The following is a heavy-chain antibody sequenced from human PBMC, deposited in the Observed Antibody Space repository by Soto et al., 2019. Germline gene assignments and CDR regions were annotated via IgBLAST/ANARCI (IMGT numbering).Heavy chain of an antibody. Sequence: PGGSLRLSCAASGFTFSSYAMSWVRQAPGKGLEWVSLISGSGGGTYYADSVKGRFTISRDNAKNTLYLQMNSLRAEDTAVYYCAGLNYDFWSGYYTFDYWGQGTLVTVSS. V-gene: IGHV3-23*01. D-gene: IGHD3-3*01. J-gene: IGHJ4*02. CDR1: GFTFSSYA. CDR3: AGLNYDFWSGYYTFDY. CDR2: ISGSGGGT.